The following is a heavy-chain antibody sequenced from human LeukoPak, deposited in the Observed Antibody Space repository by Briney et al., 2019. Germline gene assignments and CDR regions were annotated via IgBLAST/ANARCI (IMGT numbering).Heavy chain of an antibody. CDR3: ARGSGAVAAPFDP. CDR1: GYTFTSYY. V-gene: IGHV1-8*02. J-gene: IGHJ5*02. D-gene: IGHD6-19*01. CDR2: MNPNSGNT. Sequence: ASVKVSCKASGYTFTSYYMHWVRQATGQGLEWMGWMNPNSGNTGYAQKFQGRVTMTRNTSISTAYMELSSLRSEDTAVYYCARGSGAVAAPFDPWGQGTLVTVSS.